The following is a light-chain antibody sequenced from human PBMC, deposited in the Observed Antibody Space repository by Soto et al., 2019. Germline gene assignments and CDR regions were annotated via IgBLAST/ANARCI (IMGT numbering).Light chain of an antibody. V-gene: IGKV3-11*01. CDR2: DAS. CDR1: QSVSSY. CDR3: QEFGSN. J-gene: IGKJ4*01. Sequence: EIVLTQSPATLSLSPGERAALSCRASQSVSSYLAWYQQKPGQAPRLLIYDASNRATGIPARFSGSGSGTDFTLTISSLEPEDFAVYYCQEFGSNFGGGTKVDIK.